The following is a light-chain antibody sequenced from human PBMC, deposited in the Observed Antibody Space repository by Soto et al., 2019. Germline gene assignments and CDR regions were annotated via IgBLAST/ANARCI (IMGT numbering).Light chain of an antibody. J-gene: IGKJ4*01. CDR2: DAS. CDR3: QQRNSWPLT. Sequence: EIVLTQSPTTLSLSPGERATLSCRASQNVGGYLAWYQQKPGQAPRLLISDASNRAAGIPARFSGIGSGTDFTLTISSLEPEDFAVYYCQQRNSWPLTFGGGTKVEIK. V-gene: IGKV3-11*01. CDR1: QNVGGY.